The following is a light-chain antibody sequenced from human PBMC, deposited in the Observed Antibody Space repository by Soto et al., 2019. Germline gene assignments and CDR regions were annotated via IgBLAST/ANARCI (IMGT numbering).Light chain of an antibody. Sequence: QTVVTQPPSVSGAPGQRATSSCPGGSPKFGAGYDVHWYQQLPGTAPKLLIYGNSNRPSGVPDRFSGSKSGTSASLAITGLQAEDEADYYCQSYDSSLSAPVVFGGGTKVTVL. CDR3: QSYDSSLSAPVV. CDR1: SPKFGAGYD. J-gene: IGLJ2*01. V-gene: IGLV1-40*01. CDR2: GNS.